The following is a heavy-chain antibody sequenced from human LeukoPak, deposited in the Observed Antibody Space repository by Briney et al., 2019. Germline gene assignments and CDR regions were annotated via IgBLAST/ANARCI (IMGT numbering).Heavy chain of an antibody. J-gene: IGHJ4*02. CDR3: ARDRTSRDGYNGAFDY. D-gene: IGHD5-24*01. CDR1: GGSISSGGYY. CDR2: VYYTGIT. V-gene: IGHV4-31*03. Sequence: KPSETLSLTCTVSGGSISSGGYYWTWIRQHPGKGLEWIGYVYYTGITFYNPSLQSRATISVDTSKNQFSLKLNSVTAADTAVYYCARDRTSRDGYNGAFDYWGQGTLVTVSS.